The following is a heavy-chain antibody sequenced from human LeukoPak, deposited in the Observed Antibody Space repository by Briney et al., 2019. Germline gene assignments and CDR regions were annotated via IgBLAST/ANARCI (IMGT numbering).Heavy chain of an antibody. CDR2: ISSGSDYI. D-gene: IGHD6-6*01. CDR3: ARDIASRRCDY. J-gene: IGHJ4*02. V-gene: IGHV3-21*01. Sequence: GGSLRLSCAASGFSSYSLNWVRQAPGKGLEWVSSISSGSDYIYYADSVKGRFTISRDNAKNSLYLQMNSLRAEDTAVYYCARDIASRRCDYWGQGTPVTVSS. CDR1: GFSSYS.